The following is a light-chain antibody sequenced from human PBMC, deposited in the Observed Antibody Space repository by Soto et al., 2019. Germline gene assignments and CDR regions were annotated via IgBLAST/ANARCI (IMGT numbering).Light chain of an antibody. Sequence: EIVMTQSPATLSVSPGERATLSCRASQSVSSNLAWYQQKPGQAPRLLIYGASTRATGIPARFSGSGSGTEFTLTVSRLQSEDFLVYYCQQYNDWPRTFGQGTKVEIK. CDR3: QQYNDWPRT. V-gene: IGKV3-15*01. CDR1: QSVSSN. CDR2: GAS. J-gene: IGKJ1*01.